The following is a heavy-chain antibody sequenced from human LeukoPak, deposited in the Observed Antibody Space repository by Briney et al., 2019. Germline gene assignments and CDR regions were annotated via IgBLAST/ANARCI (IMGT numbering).Heavy chain of an antibody. CDR1: GGTFSSYA. V-gene: IGHV1-69*05. D-gene: IGHD4-23*01. CDR2: IIPIFGTA. CDR3: ARTSQDYDGNSNYYYYYMDV. Sequence: GSSVKVSCKASGGTFSSYAISWVRQAPGQGLEWMGGIIPIFGTANYAQKFQGRVTITTDESTSTAYMELSSLRSEDTAVYYCARTSQDYDGNSNYYYYYMDVWGKGTTVTVSS. J-gene: IGHJ6*03.